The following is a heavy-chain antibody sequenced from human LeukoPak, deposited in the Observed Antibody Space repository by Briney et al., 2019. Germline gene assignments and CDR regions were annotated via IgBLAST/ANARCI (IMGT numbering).Heavy chain of an antibody. D-gene: IGHD5-18*01. V-gene: IGHV3-23*01. J-gene: IGHJ5*02. Sequence: GGSLRLSCAASGFTMRNHWMSWVRQAPGKGLEWVSAISGSGGSTYYADSVKGRFTISRDNSKNTLYLQMNSLRAEDTAVYYCAKDSAGYSYGPNWFDPWGQGTLVTVSS. CDR1: GFTMRNHW. CDR3: AKDSAGYSYGPNWFDP. CDR2: ISGSGGST.